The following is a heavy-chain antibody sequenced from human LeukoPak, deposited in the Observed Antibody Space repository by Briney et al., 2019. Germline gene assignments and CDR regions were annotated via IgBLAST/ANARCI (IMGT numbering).Heavy chain of an antibody. J-gene: IGHJ3*02. CDR1: GGSISSYY. D-gene: IGHD2/OR15-2a*01. CDR2: IYYSGST. Sequence: SETLSLTCTVSGGSISSYYWSWIRQPPGKGLEWIGYIYYSGSTNYNPSLKSRVTISVDTSENQFSLKLSSVTAADTAVYYCARVGVLRGAFDIWGQGTMVTVSS. CDR3: ARVGVLRGAFDI. V-gene: IGHV4-59*01.